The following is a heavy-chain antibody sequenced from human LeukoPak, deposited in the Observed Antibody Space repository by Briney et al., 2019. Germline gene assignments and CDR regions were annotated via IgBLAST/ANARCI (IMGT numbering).Heavy chain of an antibody. Sequence: GASLKVSCKASGYTFTSYYMHWVRQAPGQGLEWMGIINPSGGSTSYAQKFQGRVTMTRDTSTSTVYMELSSLRSEDTAVYYCARDLRPPVMATFADDAFDIWGQGTMVTVSS. V-gene: IGHV1-46*01. CDR3: ARDLRPPVMATFADDAFDI. CDR2: INPSGGST. CDR1: GYTFTSYY. D-gene: IGHD5-24*01. J-gene: IGHJ3*02.